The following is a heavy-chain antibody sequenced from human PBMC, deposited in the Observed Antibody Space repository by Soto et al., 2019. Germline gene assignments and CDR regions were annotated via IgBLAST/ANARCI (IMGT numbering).Heavy chain of an antibody. J-gene: IGHJ4*02. CDR3: VSDLLYSSSSGSNY. CDR1: GFTFSNYW. Sequence: EVQLVESGGGLVQPGGSLRLSCAASGFTFSNYWMHWVRQGPGKGLVWVSRIHSDGSGISYADSVKGRFTISRDNSKNTLYLQMNSLRVEATAVYYCVSDLLYSSSSGSNYWGQGTLVTVSS. V-gene: IGHV3-74*01. D-gene: IGHD6-6*01. CDR2: IHSDGSGI.